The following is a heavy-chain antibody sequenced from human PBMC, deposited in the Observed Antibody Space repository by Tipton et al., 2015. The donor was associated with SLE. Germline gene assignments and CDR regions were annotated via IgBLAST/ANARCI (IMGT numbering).Heavy chain of an antibody. CDR2: IYYSGST. D-gene: IGHD3-9*01. CDR3: ARHLVTEAFDY. Sequence: TLSLTCTVSGGSISSSSYYWGWIRQPPGKGLEWNGSIYYSGSTYYNPSLKSRVTISVDTSKNQFSLKLSSVTAADTAVYYCARHLVTEAFDYWGQGTLVTVSS. J-gene: IGHJ4*02. CDR1: GGSISSSSYY. V-gene: IGHV4-39*01.